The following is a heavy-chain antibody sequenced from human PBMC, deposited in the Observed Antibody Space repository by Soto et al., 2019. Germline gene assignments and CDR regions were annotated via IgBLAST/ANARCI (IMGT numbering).Heavy chain of an antibody. CDR3: ARVTLDIVATTLFDY. Sequence: SETLSLTCAVYGGSFSGYYWSWIRQPPGKGLEWIGEINHSGSTNYNPSLKSRVTISVDTSKNQFSLKLSSVTAADTAVYYCARVTLDIVATTLFDYWGQGALVTVSS. CDR1: GGSFSGYY. J-gene: IGHJ4*02. D-gene: IGHD5-12*01. CDR2: INHSGST. V-gene: IGHV4-34*01.